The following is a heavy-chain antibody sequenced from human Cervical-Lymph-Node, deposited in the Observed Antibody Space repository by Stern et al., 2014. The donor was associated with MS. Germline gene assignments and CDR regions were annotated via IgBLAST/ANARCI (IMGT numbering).Heavy chain of an antibody. CDR1: GYTFTSYW. J-gene: IGHJ4*02. CDR2: IFPGGSDI. V-gene: IGHV5-51*01. CDR3: ARQRYFDY. Sequence: EVQLVQSGPEVKRPGESLKISCQASGYTFTSYWIGWVRQMPGKGLEWIAIIFPGGSDINYSPSFQGQVTISADKSSSTAYLQWNNLKASDTAIYYCARQRYFDYWGQGTLVTVSS.